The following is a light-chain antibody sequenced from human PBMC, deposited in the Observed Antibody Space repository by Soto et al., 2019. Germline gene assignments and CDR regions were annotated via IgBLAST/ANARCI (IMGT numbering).Light chain of an antibody. CDR1: NSNIGKNS. CDR3: EAWEDSLNGLV. J-gene: IGLJ7*01. V-gene: IGLV1-44*01. CDR2: SDT. Sequence: QAVVSQEPSVSGTPGQRVAMACSGGNSNIGKNSVNWYRQVPGTAPQLLIYSDTLRSFGIPDRFSASKSDTSASLAIGGLQSDDEALYFCEAWEDSLNGLVFGGGTQLTVI.